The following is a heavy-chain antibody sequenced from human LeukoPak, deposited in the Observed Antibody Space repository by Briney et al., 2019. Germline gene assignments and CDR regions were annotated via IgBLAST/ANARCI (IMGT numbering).Heavy chain of an antibody. CDR2: IYHSGST. CDR3: ARDKGYCSGGSCYSNGWFDP. J-gene: IGHJ5*02. V-gene: IGHV4-30-2*01. CDR1: GGSISSGGYP. Sequence: SETLSLTCAVSGGSISSGGYPWSWIRQPPGKGLEWIGYIYHSGSTYYNPSLKSRVTISVDRSKNQFSLKLSSVTAADTAVYYCARDKGYCSGGSCYSNGWFDPWGQGTLVTVSS. D-gene: IGHD2-15*01.